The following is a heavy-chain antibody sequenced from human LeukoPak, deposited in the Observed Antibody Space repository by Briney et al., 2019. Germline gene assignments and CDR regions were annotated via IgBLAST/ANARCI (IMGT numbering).Heavy chain of an antibody. V-gene: IGHV3-23*01. CDR1: RFTFSSNT. CDR3: AKPGIAAAGTGWCDP. CDR2: ISGSGGST. Sequence: GGSLRLSCAAPRFTFSSNTTSSVRQAPGKGLERVSAISGSGGSTYYADSVKGRFTISRDNCKNTLYLQMTRLRAEDTAVYFCAKPGIAAAGTGWCDPWGRGTRVSVSS. J-gene: IGHJ5*02. D-gene: IGHD6-13*01.